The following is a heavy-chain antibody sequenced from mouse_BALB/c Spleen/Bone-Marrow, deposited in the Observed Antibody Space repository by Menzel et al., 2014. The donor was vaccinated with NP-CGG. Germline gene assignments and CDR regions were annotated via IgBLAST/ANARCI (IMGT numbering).Heavy chain of an antibody. J-gene: IGHJ2*01. CDR3: ARMDFYGGY. Sequence: QVQLQQSGPGQVQPSQRLSITCTVSGFSLFSYGVHWVRQSPGKGLEWLGVIWGGGNTDYNSAFISRMNISKDNSKSLVFFRMNSLQTNDTAIYYCARMDFYGGYWGQGTTLIVSS. CDR1: GFSLFSYG. V-gene: IGHV2-2*02. CDR2: IWGGGNT. D-gene: IGHD1-1*01.